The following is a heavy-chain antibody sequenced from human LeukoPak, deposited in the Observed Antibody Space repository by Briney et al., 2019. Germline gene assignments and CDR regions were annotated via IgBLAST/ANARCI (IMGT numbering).Heavy chain of an antibody. CDR3: AKAPIAAAGIYYFDY. V-gene: IGHV3-11*04. D-gene: IGHD6-13*01. Sequence: PGGSLRLSCAASGFTFSDYYMSWIRLAPGKGLEWVSYISSSGSTIYYADSVKGRFTISRDNAKNSLYLQMNSLGAEDTAVYYCAKAPIAAAGIYYFDYWGQGTLVTVSS. CDR1: GFTFSDYY. CDR2: ISSSGSTI. J-gene: IGHJ4*02.